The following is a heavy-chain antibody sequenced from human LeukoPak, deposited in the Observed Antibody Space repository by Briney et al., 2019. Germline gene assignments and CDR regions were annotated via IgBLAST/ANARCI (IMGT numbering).Heavy chain of an antibody. V-gene: IGHV3-23*01. CDR1: GFTFSSYA. CDR2: ISGSGGST. Sequence: SGGSLRLSCAASGFTFSSYAMSWVRQAPGKGLEWVSAISGSGGSTYYADSVKGRFTISRDNSKNTLYLQMNSLRAEDTAVYYCAKGSVLRFLEWLPRDAFDIWGQGTMVTVSS. CDR3: AKGSVLRFLEWLPRDAFDI. J-gene: IGHJ3*02. D-gene: IGHD3-3*01.